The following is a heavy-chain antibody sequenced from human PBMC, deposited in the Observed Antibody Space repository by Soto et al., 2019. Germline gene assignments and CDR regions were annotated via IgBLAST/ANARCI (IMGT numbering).Heavy chain of an antibody. V-gene: IGHV1-18*04. J-gene: IGHJ1*01. D-gene: IGHD2-21*02. CDR1: GYTFSNYG. CDR3: AREAIWVGDSTSPAEYSQH. CDR2: ISGYNGKT. Sequence: ASVKVSCKASGYTFSNYGISWVRQAPGQGLEWMGWISGYNGKTYFAQRLQGRVTMTTDTSTSTAYMELRSLGSYDTAVYYCAREAIWVGDSTSPAEYSQHCGQGPRVAVSS.